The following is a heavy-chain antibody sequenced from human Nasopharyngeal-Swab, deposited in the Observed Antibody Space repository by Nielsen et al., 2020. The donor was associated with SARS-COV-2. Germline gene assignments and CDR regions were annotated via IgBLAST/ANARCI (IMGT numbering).Heavy chain of an antibody. CDR3: ARDRITMVRGVISLTNWFDP. CDR1: GYTFTSYY. CDR2: INPSGGST. Sequence: APVKVSCKASGYTFTSYYMHWVRQAPGQGLEWMGIINPSGGSTSYAQKFQGRVTMTRDTSTITVYMELSSLRSEDTAVYYCARDRITMVRGVISLTNWFDPWGQGTLVTVSS. D-gene: IGHD3-10*01. V-gene: IGHV1-46*01. J-gene: IGHJ5*02.